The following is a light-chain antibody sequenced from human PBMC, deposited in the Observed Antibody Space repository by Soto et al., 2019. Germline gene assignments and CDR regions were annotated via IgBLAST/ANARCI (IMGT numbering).Light chain of an antibody. CDR2: GAS. J-gene: IGKJ4*01. Sequence: EIVLTQSPGTLSLSPGERATLSCRASQSLSSSYIAWYQQKPGQAPRLLIYGASTRATGIPDRFSGGGSGTDFTLTISRLEPEDFAVYYCQQFGNYPLTFGGGTKVDIK. CDR1: QSLSSSY. CDR3: QQFGNYPLT. V-gene: IGKV3-20*01.